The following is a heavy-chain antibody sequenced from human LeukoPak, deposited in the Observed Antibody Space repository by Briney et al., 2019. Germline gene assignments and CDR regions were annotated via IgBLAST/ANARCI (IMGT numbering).Heavy chain of an antibody. CDR2: IKGDGSKE. CDR1: GFTFSDYW. CDR3: ARDFEDRGAWYNDY. V-gene: IGHV3-7*01. Sequence: GGSLRLSCAASGFTFSDYWMSWVRQAPGKGLEGLADIKGDGSKEYFVDSVKGRFTISRDNAKNSVYLQMSSLRVEDTAVYYCARDFEDRGAWYNDYWGQGTLVIVSS. J-gene: IGHJ4*02. D-gene: IGHD6-19*01.